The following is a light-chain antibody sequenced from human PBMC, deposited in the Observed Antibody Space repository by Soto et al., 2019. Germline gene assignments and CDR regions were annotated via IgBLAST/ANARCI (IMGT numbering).Light chain of an antibody. V-gene: IGKV3-20*01. Sequence: EIVLTQSPGTLSLSPGERATLSCRASQSVSSSYLAWYQQKPGQAPRLLIYGASSRATGIPDRFSGSVSGKALTLTISRLEPEDFAVCYCQQYDSSPYTFGQGTNLEIK. CDR3: QQYDSSPYT. J-gene: IGKJ2*01. CDR2: GAS. CDR1: QSVSSSY.